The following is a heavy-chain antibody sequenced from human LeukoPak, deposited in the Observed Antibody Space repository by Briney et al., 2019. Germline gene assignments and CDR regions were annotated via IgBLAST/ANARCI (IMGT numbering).Heavy chain of an antibody. CDR2: IYYSGST. Sequence: SETLSLTCTVSGGSISSYYWSWSRQPPGKGLEWIGYIYYSGSTNYNPSLKSRVTISVDTSKNQFSLKLSSVTAADTAVYYCARQGGGFWYFDLWGRGTLVTVSS. J-gene: IGHJ2*01. CDR1: GGSISSYY. V-gene: IGHV4-59*08. D-gene: IGHD6-25*01. CDR3: ARQGGGFWYFDL.